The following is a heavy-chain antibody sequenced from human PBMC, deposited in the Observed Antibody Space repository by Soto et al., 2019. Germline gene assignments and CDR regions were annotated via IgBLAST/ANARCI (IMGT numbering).Heavy chain of an antibody. CDR3: ARTLAADDNGMDV. CDR1: GFTFSDYY. V-gene: IGHV3-11*01. J-gene: IGHJ6*02. Sequence: QVQLVESGGGLVKPGGSLRLSCAASGFTFSDYYMSWIRQAPGKGLEWVAYTSSSGSSINYADSVKGRFTISRDNAKNSLYLQMNSLRAEDTAVYYCARTLAADDNGMDVWGQETTVTVSS. CDR2: TSSSGSSI. D-gene: IGHD6-13*01.